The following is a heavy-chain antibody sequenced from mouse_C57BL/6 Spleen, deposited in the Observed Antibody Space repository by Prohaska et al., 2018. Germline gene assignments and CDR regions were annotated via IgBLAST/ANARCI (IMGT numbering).Heavy chain of an antibody. J-gene: IGHJ2*01. CDR2: IYPRSGNT. CDR1: GYTFTSYG. D-gene: IGHD2-3*01. CDR3: AREHDGYLFDY. Sequence: PGASVKLSCKASGYTFTSYGISWVKQRTGQGLEWIGEIYPRSGNTYYNEKFKSKAPLTADKSSSTAYMELRSLTSEDSAVYFCAREHDGYLFDYWGQGTTLTVSS. V-gene: IGHV1-81*01.